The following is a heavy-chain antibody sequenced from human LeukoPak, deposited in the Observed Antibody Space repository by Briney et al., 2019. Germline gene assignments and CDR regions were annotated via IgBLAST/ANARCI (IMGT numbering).Heavy chain of an antibody. D-gene: IGHD3-10*01. CDR2: ISSNGGST. V-gene: IGHV3-64*01. CDR1: GFTFSRYA. CDR3: ARGGYYGSGSYNIDAFDI. J-gene: IGHJ3*02. Sequence: PGGSLRLSCAASGFTFSRYAMHWVRQAPGKGLEYVSAISSNGGSTYYANSVKGRFTISRDNSKNTLYLQMGSLRAEDMAVYYCARGGYYGSGSYNIDAFDIWGQGTMVTVSS.